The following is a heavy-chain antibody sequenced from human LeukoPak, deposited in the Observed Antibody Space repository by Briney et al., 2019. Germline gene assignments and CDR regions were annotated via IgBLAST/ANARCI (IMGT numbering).Heavy chain of an antibody. J-gene: IGHJ3*02. CDR3: ARGVFRYSDDAFDM. V-gene: IGHV1-46*01. CDR1: GYTFTNYY. Sequence: ASVKVSCKASGYTFTNYYIHWVRQAPGHGLEWMGIINPSGGSPNYPQKFQGRVTMTRDTSTSTVYVELSSLRYDDTAVYYCARGVFRYSDDAFDMWGQGTMVTVSS. CDR2: INPSGGSP. D-gene: IGHD3-9*01.